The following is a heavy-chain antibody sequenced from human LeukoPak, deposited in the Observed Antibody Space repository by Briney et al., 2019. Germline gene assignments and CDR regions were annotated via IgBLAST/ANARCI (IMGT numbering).Heavy chain of an antibody. CDR1: GYTFNRYD. CDR2: MNPNSGNT. V-gene: IGHV1-8*01. J-gene: IGHJ4*02. CDR3: ARGPPESSSSDY. Sequence: ASVKVSCQPSGYTFNRYDINWVRQATARELESMGWMNPNSGNTGYAQKFQGRVTMTRNTSISAAYMELTNLRAEDTAVYYCARGPPESSSSDYWGQGAMVTVSS. D-gene: IGHD6-13*01.